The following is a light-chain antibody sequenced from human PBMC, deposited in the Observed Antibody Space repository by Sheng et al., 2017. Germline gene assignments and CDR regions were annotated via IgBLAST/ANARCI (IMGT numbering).Light chain of an antibody. CDR1: QGINTY. J-gene: IGKJ2*01. Sequence: DIQMTQSPSSLSASVGDRVIITCRASQGINTYLAWYQQKPGKAPKLLIYAASTLQSGVPSRFSGSGSGTEFTLTISSLQPDDFATYYCQQYDGYSQYTFGQGTKLEIK. V-gene: IGKV1-9*01. CDR2: AAS. CDR3: QQYDGYSQYT.